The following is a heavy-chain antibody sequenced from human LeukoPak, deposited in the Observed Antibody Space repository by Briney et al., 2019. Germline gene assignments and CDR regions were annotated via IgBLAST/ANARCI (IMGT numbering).Heavy chain of an antibody. J-gene: IGHJ4*02. CDR2: IYHSGST. V-gene: IGHV4-38-2*02. D-gene: IGHD1-26*01. CDR1: GYSISSGYY. CDR3: AREIVEATSGELSDY. Sequence: SETLSLTCTVSGYSISSGYYWGWIRQPPGKGLEWIGSIYHSGSTYYNPSLKSRVTISVVTSNNQFSLKRTYVPAADTALYYCAREIVEATSGELSDYWGKGTLVTVSS.